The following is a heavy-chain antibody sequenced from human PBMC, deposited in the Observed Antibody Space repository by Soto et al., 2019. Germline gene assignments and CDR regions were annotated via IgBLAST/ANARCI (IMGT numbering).Heavy chain of an antibody. CDR1: GGSISSSSYY. CDR3: ATQADSSGWYSDFFDWFDP. V-gene: IGHV4-39*01. D-gene: IGHD6-19*01. Sequence: SETLSLTCTVSGGSISSSSYYWGWIRQPPGKGLEWIGGIYYSGSAYYNTSLKSRVTISVDTSKNQISLKLSSETAADTVVFYCATQADSSGWYSDFFDWFDPWGQGTLVTV. J-gene: IGHJ5*02. CDR2: IYYSGSA.